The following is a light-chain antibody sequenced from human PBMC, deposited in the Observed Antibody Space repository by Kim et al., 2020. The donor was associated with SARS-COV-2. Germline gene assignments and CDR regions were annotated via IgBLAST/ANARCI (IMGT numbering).Light chain of an antibody. CDR2: DAS. CDR1: QSITKY. V-gene: IGKV1-39*01. J-gene: IGKJ1*01. CDR3: QQSSNLPPT. Sequence: DIQMTQSPSSLSASVGDRVTITCRASQSITKYLNWNQQKQGKAPKLLIFDASRLKDGVPSRFTGSGSGTDFTLTISSLQPEDFGTYYCQQSSNLPPTFGQGTKVDIK.